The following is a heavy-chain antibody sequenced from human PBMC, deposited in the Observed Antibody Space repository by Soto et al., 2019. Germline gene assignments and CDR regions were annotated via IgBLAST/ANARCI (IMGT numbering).Heavy chain of an antibody. V-gene: IGHV1-69*01. CDR1: GGTFSDYA. CDR3: AIGTRSSWSCDF. J-gene: IGHJ4*02. D-gene: IGHD6-13*01. CDR2: IIPLTETP. Sequence: QVQVVQSGAEVKKPGSSVKVSCKASGGTFSDYAISWVRQAPGQGLEWMGGIIPLTETPVYAQTVQGRLTISPDEVTSVAYMELSTLRSDDTAVYYCAIGTRSSWSCDFWGQGTLVTVSS.